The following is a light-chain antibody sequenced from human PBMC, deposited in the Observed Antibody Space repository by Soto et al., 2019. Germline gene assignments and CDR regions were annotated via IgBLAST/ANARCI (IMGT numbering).Light chain of an antibody. CDR3: QQRWNWPPT. V-gene: IGKV3-11*01. CDR1: QGLSGSY. CDR2: DAS. J-gene: IGKJ1*01. Sequence: EIVLTQSPGTLSLSPGERATLSCRASQGLSGSYLAWYQQKPGQAPRLLIYDASHRATGIPARISGRGSGTDFTLTISSLDPEDFAVYYCQQRWNWPPTFGQGTKVDIK.